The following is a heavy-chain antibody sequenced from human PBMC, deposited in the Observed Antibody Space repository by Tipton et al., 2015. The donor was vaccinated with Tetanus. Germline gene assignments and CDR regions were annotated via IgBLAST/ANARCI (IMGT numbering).Heavy chain of an antibody. CDR3: ARERIEAFYYHGLDV. Sequence: TLSLTCTVSCGSISSFYWYWIRQPPGKGLEWIAYIYQNGDANYNPSLQSRVTISVDTSKNQFSLQLAFVTAADTAIYYCARERIEAFYYHGLDVWGPGTTVTVSS. CDR2: IYQNGDA. V-gene: IGHV4-59*01. J-gene: IGHJ6*02. D-gene: IGHD2-21*01. CDR1: CGSISSFY.